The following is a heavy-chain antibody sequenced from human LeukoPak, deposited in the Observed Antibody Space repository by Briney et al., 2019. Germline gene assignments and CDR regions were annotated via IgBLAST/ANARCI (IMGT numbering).Heavy chain of an antibody. V-gene: IGHV2-5*02. CDR2: IYWDDDR. CDR1: GLSLRTRGVG. Sequence: SGPTVMQPTQTLTLTCTFSGLSLRTRGVGVGWIRQPPGKALEWLAPIYWDDDRRYSPSLRSRLSSTKDTSKNQVVLTMTNMDPVDTATYYCAHATTTVVTCDYWGQRLVVTVSS. CDR3: AHATTTVVTCDY. D-gene: IGHD4-23*01. J-gene: IGHJ4*02.